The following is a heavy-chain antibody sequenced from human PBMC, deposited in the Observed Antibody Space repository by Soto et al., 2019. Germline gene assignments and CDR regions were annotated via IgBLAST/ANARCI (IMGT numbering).Heavy chain of an antibody. V-gene: IGHV3-21*01. D-gene: IGHD3-22*01. CDR2: ISCSTSYI. CDR1: GFTFSSYS. J-gene: IGHJ6*02. Sequence: EVQLVESGVGLVKPGGSLRLSCAASGFTFSSYSMNWVRQAPGKGLEWVSSISCSTSYIYYADSVKGRFTISRDNAKNSLYLQMNSLSAEDTAVYYCARVVDYCDPYYYYGMDVWGQGTTVTVSS. CDR3: ARVVDYCDPYYYYGMDV.